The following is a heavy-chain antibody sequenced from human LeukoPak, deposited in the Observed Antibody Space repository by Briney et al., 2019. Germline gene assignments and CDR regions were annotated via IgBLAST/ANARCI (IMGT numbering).Heavy chain of an antibody. Sequence: GGSLRLSCAASGFTFSSYGMSWVRQAPGKGLEWVSAISGSGGSTYYADSVKGRFTISRDNSKNTLYLQMNSLRAEDMALYYCAKGNVPVIRGAFDIWGQGTMVTVSS. J-gene: IGHJ3*02. CDR2: ISGSGGST. V-gene: IGHV3-23*01. CDR1: GFTFSSYG. CDR3: AKGNVPVIRGAFDI. D-gene: IGHD3-22*01.